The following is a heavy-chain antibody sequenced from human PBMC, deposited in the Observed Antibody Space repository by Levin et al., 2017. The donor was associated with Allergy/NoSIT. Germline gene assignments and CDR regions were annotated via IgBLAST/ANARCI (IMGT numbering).Heavy chain of an antibody. CDR2: IYPGDSDT. CDR1: GSSFTSYW. Sequence: GESLKISCKGSGSSFTSYWIGWVRQMPGKGLEWMGIIYPGDSDTRYSPSFQGQVTISADKSISTAYLQWSSLKASDTAMYDCASHRSGYLTYYYGMDVWGQGTTVTVSS. V-gene: IGHV5-51*01. J-gene: IGHJ6*02. CDR3: ASHRSGYLTYYYGMDV. D-gene: IGHD3-3*01.